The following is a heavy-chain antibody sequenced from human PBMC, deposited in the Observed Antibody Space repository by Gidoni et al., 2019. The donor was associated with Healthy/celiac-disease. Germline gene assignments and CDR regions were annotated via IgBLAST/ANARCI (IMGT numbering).Heavy chain of an antibody. D-gene: IGHD2-2*01. V-gene: IGHV4-39*01. J-gene: IGHJ4*02. Sequence: QLQLQESGPGPVKPSETLSLTCTVSGGSIRSSSYYWGWIRQPPGKGLEWLGSIYYSESTYYNPSLKSRVTISVDATKNQFSLKLSSVTAADTAVYYCAGRTLLGYCSSTSCYGVDYWGQGTLVTVSS. CDR3: AGRTLLGYCSSTSCYGVDY. CDR1: GGSIRSSSYY. CDR2: IYYSEST.